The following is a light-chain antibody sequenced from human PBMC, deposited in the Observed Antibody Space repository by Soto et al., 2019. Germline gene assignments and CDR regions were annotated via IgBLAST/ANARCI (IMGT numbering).Light chain of an antibody. V-gene: IGKV1-9*01. CDR1: HDISTF. CDR3: QHFYTYSPWT. J-gene: IGKJ1*01. Sequence: DIQLTQSPSLLSASIGDRVSIACRSSHDISTFLAWYQQKPGKAPKLLIYEASTLQSGVPSRFSGSGSGTEFTLSISGLQPDDFATYYCQHFYTYSPWTFGQGTKVDIK. CDR2: EAS.